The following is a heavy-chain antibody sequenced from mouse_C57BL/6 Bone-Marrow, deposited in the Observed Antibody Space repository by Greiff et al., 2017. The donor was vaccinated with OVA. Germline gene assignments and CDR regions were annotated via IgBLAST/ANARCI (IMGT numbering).Heavy chain of an antibody. J-gene: IGHJ2*01. CDR3: TSNYYAYYFDY. CDR1: GFTFSDAW. Sequence: EVQRVESGGGLVQPGGSMKLSCAASGFTFSDAWMDWVRQSPEKGLEWVAEIRNKANNHATYYAESVKGRFTISRDDSKSSVYLQMNSLRAEDTGIYYCTSNYYAYYFDYWGQGTTLTVSS. V-gene: IGHV6-6*01. CDR2: IRNKANNHAT. D-gene: IGHD1-1*01.